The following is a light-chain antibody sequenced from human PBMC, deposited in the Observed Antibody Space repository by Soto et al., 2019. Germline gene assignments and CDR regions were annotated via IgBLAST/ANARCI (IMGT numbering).Light chain of an antibody. CDR2: EVS. V-gene: IGLV2-14*01. CDR1: SSDIGGYDY. Sequence: QSVLTQPASVSGSPGQSITISCTGTSSDIGGYDYVSWFQQHPGKVPKLIIYEVSNRPSGVSHRFSGSKSGNTATLTISGLQAEDEGDYYCNSYTSTITLGVFGTGTKLTVL. J-gene: IGLJ1*01. CDR3: NSYTSTITLGV.